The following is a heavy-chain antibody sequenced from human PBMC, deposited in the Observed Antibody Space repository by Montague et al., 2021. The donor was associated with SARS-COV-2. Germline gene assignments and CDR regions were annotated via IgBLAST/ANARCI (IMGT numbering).Heavy chain of an antibody. CDR2: LSSSGXT. Sequence: SETLSLTCIVSGESIDRDTYYWGWIRQSPGKGLEWIGSLSSSGXTXYXXXXRXRVTISMDTSKNHFSLKVNSVTATDTAVYFCARPQSVPGWFYFDDWGQGTLASVSS. V-gene: IGHV4-39*02. J-gene: IGHJ4*02. CDR1: GESIDRDTYY. CDR3: ARPQSVPGWFYFDD. D-gene: IGHD6-19*01.